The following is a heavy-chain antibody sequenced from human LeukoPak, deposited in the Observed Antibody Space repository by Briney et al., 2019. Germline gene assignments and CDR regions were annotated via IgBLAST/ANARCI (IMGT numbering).Heavy chain of an antibody. CDR3: ATIAYGYCSSTSCQNYYYYYMDV. J-gene: IGHJ6*03. CDR1: GGTFSSYA. D-gene: IGHD2-2*01. V-gene: IGHV1-69*06. Sequence: SVKVSCKASGGTFSSYAISWVRQAPGQGLEWMGGIIPISGTANYAQKIQGRVTITADKITSTAYMELSSLRSEDTAVYYCATIAYGYCSSTSCQNYYYYYMDVWGKGTTVTVSS. CDR2: IIPISGTA.